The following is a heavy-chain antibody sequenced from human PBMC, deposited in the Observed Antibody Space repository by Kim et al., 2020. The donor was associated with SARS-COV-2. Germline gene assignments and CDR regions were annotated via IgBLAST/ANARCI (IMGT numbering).Heavy chain of an antibody. Sequence: GGSLRLSCAASGFTFSSYDMHWVRQATGKGLEWVSAIGTAGDTYYPGSVKGRFTISRENAKNSLYLQMNSLRAGDTAVYYCARARSSVDHYGSWSVWFDPWGQGTLVTVSS. D-gene: IGHD3-10*01. CDR3: ARARSSVDHYGSWSVWFDP. CDR1: GFTFSSYD. CDR2: IGTAGDT. V-gene: IGHV3-13*01. J-gene: IGHJ5*02.